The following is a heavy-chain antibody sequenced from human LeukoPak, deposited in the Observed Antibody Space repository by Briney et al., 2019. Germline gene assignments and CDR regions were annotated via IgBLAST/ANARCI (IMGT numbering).Heavy chain of an antibody. CDR2: INHSGST. J-gene: IGHJ4*02. Sequence: SETLSLTCAVCGGSFSGYYWSWIRQPPGKGLEWIGEINHSGSTNYNPSLKSRVTISVDTSKNQFSLKLSSVTAADTAVYYCARVGFWSGYSSGYWGQGTLVTVSS. V-gene: IGHV4-34*01. CDR3: ARVGFWSGYSSGY. CDR1: GGSFSGYY. D-gene: IGHD3-3*01.